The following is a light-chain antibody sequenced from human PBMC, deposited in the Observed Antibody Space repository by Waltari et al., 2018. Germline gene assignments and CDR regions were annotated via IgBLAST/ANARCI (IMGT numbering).Light chain of an antibody. CDR3: CSYAGSYTLV. CDR2: DVS. V-gene: IGLV2-11*01. Sequence: QSALTQPRSVSGSPGQSVTISCTGTRSDVGGYIYVSWYQQPPAKAPKLMIYDVSKRPSGVPDRFSGSKSGNTASLTISGLQAEDEADYYCCSYAGSYTLVFGGGTKLTVL. J-gene: IGLJ2*01. CDR1: RSDVGGYIY.